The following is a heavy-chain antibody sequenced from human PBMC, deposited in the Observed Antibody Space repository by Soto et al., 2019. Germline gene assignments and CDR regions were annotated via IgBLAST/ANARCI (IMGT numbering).Heavy chain of an antibody. CDR2: IDPSDSYT. J-gene: IGHJ5*02. D-gene: IGHD6-13*01. V-gene: IGHV5-10-1*01. CDR1: GYSFTSYW. Sequence: GESLKISCKGSGYSFTSYWISWVRQMPGKGLEWMGRIDPSDSYTNYSPSFQGHVTISADKSISTAYLQWSSLKASDTAMYYCARQGIAAAGTGDWFDPWGQGTQVTVSS. CDR3: ARQGIAAAGTGDWFDP.